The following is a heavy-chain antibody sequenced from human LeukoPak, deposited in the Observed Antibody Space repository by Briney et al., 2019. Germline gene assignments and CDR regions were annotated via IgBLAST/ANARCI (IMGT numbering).Heavy chain of an antibody. J-gene: IGHJ6*04. CDR3: AELGITMIGGV. CDR2: IKQDRSER. Sequence: GGSLRLSCAVSGFSVSGYWMSWVRQAPGKGLEWVANIKQDRSERYYVDSVKGRFTISRDNAKNSLYLQMNSLRAEDTAVYYCAELGITMIGGVWGKGTTVTISS. V-gene: IGHV3-7*01. D-gene: IGHD3-10*02. CDR1: GFSVSGYW.